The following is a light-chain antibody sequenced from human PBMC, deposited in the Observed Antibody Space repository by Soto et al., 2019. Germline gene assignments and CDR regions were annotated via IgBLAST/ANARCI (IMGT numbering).Light chain of an antibody. Sequence: EIVMTQSPDTLSVSPGERGTLSCRVSQSVSMYLAWYQQKPGQAPRLLIYGASTRATGIPARFSGSGSGTYVTLTITSRQSEDFGVDYCHQYSTWQTFGQGIKVDI. CDR3: HQYSTWQT. J-gene: IGKJ1*01. CDR1: QSVSMY. CDR2: GAS. V-gene: IGKV3D-15*01.